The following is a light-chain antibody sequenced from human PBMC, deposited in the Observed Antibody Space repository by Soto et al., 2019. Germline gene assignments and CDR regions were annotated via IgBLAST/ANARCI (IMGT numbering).Light chain of an antibody. Sequence: DIQLTQSPSFLSASVGDRVTITCRASQDISDYLAWYQQRPGKAPKLLIYAASTLQSGVPSRFSGSGSGTESTLTISSLQPEDFATYSCLQHYSYPWTFGQGTKVDIK. J-gene: IGKJ1*01. CDR1: QDISDY. CDR3: LQHYSYPWT. V-gene: IGKV1-9*01. CDR2: AAS.